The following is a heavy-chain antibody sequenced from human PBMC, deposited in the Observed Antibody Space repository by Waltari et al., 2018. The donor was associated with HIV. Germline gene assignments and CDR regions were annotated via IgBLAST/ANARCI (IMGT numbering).Heavy chain of an antibody. J-gene: IGHJ6*02. Sequence: QVQLQESGPGLVKPSQTLSLTCTVSGGSISSGSYYWSWIRQPAGKGLEWIGRIYTRGSTNYNPSLKSRVTISVDTSKNQFSLKLSSVTAADTAVYYCARADNSSWAAYYYYYGMDVWGQGTTVTVSS. V-gene: IGHV4-61*02. CDR1: GGSISSGSYY. CDR2: IYTRGST. CDR3: ARADNSSWAAYYYYYGMDV. D-gene: IGHD6-13*01.